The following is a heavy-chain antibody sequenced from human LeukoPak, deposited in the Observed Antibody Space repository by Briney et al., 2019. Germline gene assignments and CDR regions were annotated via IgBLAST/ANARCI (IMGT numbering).Heavy chain of an antibody. V-gene: IGHV1-69*13. J-gene: IGHJ6*04. CDR3: ARNAVPDRPFSGMDV. CDR2: IILIFGTA. D-gene: IGHD2-2*01. Sequence: ASVKVSCKASGGTFSSYAISWVRQVPGQGLEWMGGIILIFGTANYAQKFQGRVTITADESTSTAYMELSSLRSEDTAVYYCARNAVPDRPFSGMDVWGKGTTVTVSS. CDR1: GGTFSSYA.